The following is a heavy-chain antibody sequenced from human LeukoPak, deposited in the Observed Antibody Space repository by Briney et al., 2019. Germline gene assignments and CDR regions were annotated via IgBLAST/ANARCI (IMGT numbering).Heavy chain of an antibody. Sequence: ASVKVSCKAAGYTFTSYGISWVRQAPGQGLEWMGWISAYNGNTNYSQKLQGRVTMTTDTATSTAYMELRSLRYDDTAVYYCARDAVLRYFDWLPYKENSDALHIWRQGPMVPLSS. D-gene: IGHD3-9*01. CDR1: GYTFTSYG. V-gene: IGHV1-18*01. CDR2: ISAYNGNT. J-gene: IGHJ3*02. CDR3: ARDAVLRYFDWLPYKENSDALHI.